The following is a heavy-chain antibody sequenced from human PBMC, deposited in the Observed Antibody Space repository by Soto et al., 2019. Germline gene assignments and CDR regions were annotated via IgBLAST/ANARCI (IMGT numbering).Heavy chain of an antibody. CDR3: ARAGDFGDYPINYFFYMDV. V-gene: IGHV3-11*01. CDR1: GFTFNDYY. CDR2: ISSGGSSI. J-gene: IGHJ6*03. D-gene: IGHD4-17*01. Sequence: GGSLRLSCAASGFTFNDYYMSWIRQAPGKGLEWVSYISSGGSSIYYADSVTGRFTISRDNAKNSLNLQMNSLRAEDTAVYYCARAGDFGDYPINYFFYMDVWGKGTTVTVSS.